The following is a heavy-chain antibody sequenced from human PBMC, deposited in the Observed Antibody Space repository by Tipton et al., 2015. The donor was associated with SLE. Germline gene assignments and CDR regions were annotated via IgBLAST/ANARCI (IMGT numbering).Heavy chain of an antibody. CDR1: GGSISSHY. Sequence: TLSLTCTVSGGSISSHYWSWIRQAPGKGLGWIGYISNSETNNYNPPLKSRVTISVDTSKNQFSLKLRSVTAADTAVYYCAGAWQGYCSGGTCYVLDYWGQGTLVTVSS. V-gene: IGHV4-59*11. CDR3: AGAWQGYCSGGTCYVLDY. CDR2: ISNSETN. J-gene: IGHJ4*02. D-gene: IGHD2-15*01.